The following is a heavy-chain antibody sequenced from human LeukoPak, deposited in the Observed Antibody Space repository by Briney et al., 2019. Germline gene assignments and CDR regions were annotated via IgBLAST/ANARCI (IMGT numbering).Heavy chain of an antibody. Sequence: GASVKVSFKASGYTFTSYGISWVRQAPGQGVEWMGWISAYNGNTNYAQKLQGRVTMTTDTSTSTAYMELRSLRSDDTAVYYCAVAVAGYFDYWGQGTLVTVSS. V-gene: IGHV1-18*04. CDR2: ISAYNGNT. D-gene: IGHD6-19*01. CDR3: AVAVAGYFDY. CDR1: GYTFTSYG. J-gene: IGHJ4*02.